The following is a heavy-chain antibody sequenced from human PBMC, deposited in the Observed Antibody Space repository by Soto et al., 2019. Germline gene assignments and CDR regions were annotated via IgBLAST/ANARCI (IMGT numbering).Heavy chain of an antibody. J-gene: IGHJ2*01. CDR3: ARAFAGFGAYWYFDL. V-gene: IGHV4-59*01. Sequence: PSETLSLTCTVSDGSITDSYWTWIRRPPGRALEWIGYGYYSWSIHYNPSLKTRVAISVDTSENQFSLRLTSVTAADTAVYYCARAFAGFGAYWYFDLWGRGTLVTVSS. D-gene: IGHD3-16*01. CDR2: GYYSWSI. CDR1: DGSITDSY.